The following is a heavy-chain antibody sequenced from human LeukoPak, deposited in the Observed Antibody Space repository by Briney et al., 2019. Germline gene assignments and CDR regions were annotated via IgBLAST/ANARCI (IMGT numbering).Heavy chain of an antibody. D-gene: IGHD6-19*01. CDR2: IRYDGSNK. V-gene: IGHV3-30*02. Sequence: PGGSLRLSCAASGFTFSSYGMHWVRQAPGKGLEWVAFIRYDGSNKYYADSVKGRFTISRDNSKNTLYLQMNSLRAEDTAVYYCAKYSSSSGWYFSARRFDPWGQGTLVTVSS. J-gene: IGHJ5*02. CDR3: AKYSSSSGWYFSARRFDP. CDR1: GFTFSSYG.